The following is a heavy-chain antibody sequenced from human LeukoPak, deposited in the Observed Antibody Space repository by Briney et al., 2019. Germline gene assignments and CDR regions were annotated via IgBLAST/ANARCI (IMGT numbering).Heavy chain of an antibody. Sequence: ASAKVSCKASGYTFTSYDINWVRQATGQGLEWMGWMNPNSGNTGYAQKFQGRVTMTRNTSISTAYMELSSLRSEDTAVYYCARGPYYYDSSGYLPDDYWGQGTLVTVSS. J-gene: IGHJ4*02. V-gene: IGHV1-8*01. CDR3: ARGPYYYDSSGYLPDDY. CDR1: GYTFTSYD. CDR2: MNPNSGNT. D-gene: IGHD3-22*01.